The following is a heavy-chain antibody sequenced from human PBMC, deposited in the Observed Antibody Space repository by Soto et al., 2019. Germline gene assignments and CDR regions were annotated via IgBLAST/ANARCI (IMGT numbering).Heavy chain of an antibody. CDR2: IHDSGNT. J-gene: IGHJ5*02. D-gene: IGHD4-17*01. V-gene: IGHV4-30-4*01. CDR1: GGSVSIGDYL. CDR3: ARDRGGASGDYASLLDR. Sequence: PSETLSLTCTVFGGSVSIGDYLWSWIRQRPGKGLEWIGYIHDSGNTYYNPSLKSRVTISLDTSKNQFSLKVTSMTAADTAVYFCARDRGGASGDYASLLDRWGQGNLVTVSS.